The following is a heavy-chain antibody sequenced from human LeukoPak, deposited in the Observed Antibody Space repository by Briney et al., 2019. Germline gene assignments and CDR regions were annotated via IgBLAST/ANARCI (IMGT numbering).Heavy chain of an antibody. CDR3: ASGGRISAANWFDP. D-gene: IGHD6-13*01. V-gene: IGHV4-4*07. J-gene: IGHJ5*02. Sequence: SETLSLTCTVSGGSISTYYWSWIRQPAGKGLEWIGRVYPSGRTSYNPSLEDRVTMSVDTSKKQFSLKLRSVTAADTAVYYCASGGRISAANWFDPWGQGTLVTVSS. CDR1: GGSISTYY. CDR2: VYPSGRT.